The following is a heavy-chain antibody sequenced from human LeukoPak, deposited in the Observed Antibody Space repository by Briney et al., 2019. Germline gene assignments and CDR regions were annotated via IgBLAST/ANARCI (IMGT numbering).Heavy chain of an antibody. J-gene: IGHJ6*02. CDR2: ISYDGNNK. Sequence: GGSLRLSCAASGFTFSNYGMHWVRQAPGKGLEWVAVISYDGNNKYHADSVKGRFTISRDNSKNTLYLQMNSLRTEDTAVYYCAKDRITVTLSMDVWGQGTTVTVSS. CDR3: AKDRITVTLSMDV. CDR1: GFTFSNYG. D-gene: IGHD4-17*01. V-gene: IGHV3-30*18.